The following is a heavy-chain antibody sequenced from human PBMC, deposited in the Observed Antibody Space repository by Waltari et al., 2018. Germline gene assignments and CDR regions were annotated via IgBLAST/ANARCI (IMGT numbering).Heavy chain of an antibody. V-gene: IGHV3-23*04. Sequence: EVQLVESGGGLVQPGGSLRLSCAASGFTFSSYAMSWVRPAPGKGLEWVSAISGRGGSTDYADAGKGRFTISRDNSKNTLYLQMNSLRAEDTAVYYCAARSGIFRKEDYMDVWGKGTTVTVSS. CDR3: AARSGIFRKEDYMDV. D-gene: IGHD1-26*01. CDR1: GFTFSSYA. J-gene: IGHJ6*03. CDR2: ISGRGGST.